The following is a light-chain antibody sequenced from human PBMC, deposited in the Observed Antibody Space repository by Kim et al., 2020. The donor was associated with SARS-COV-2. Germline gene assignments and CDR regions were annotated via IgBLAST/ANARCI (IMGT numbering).Light chain of an antibody. Sequence: PRDRATLSLPARQSSSSSYLDWYQQKPGEAPRLLIFGASNRATGIPDRFYGGGSGTHFTLTINRLEPEEFAVYYCQQYDTSRTFGQGTEVDIK. J-gene: IGKJ1*01. CDR1: QSSSSSY. V-gene: IGKV3-20*01. CDR3: QQYDTSRT. CDR2: GAS.